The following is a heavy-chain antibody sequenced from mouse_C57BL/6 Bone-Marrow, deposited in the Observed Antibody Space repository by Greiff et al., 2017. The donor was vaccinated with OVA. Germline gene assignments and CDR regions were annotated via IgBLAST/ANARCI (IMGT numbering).Heavy chain of an antibody. CDR1: GFTFSSYG. D-gene: IGHD1-1*01. J-gene: IGHJ2*01. CDR2: ISSGGSYT. CDR3: ARESTVVAQSDY. V-gene: IGHV5-6*01. Sequence: EVQLVESGGDLVKPGGSLKLSCAASGFTFSSYGMSWVRQTPDKRLEWVATISSGGSYTYYPDSVKGRFTISRDNAKNTLYLQMSSLKSEDTAMYYCARESTVVAQSDYWGQGTTLTVSS.